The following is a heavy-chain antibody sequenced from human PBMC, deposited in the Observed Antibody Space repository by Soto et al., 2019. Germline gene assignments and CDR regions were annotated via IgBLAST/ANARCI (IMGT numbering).Heavy chain of an antibody. CDR3: ARDKLAVTPPYYFDY. D-gene: IGHD4-17*01. Sequence: SVKVSCKASGGTFSSYAISWVRQAPGQGLEWMGGIIPIFGTANYAQKFQGRVTITRDTSATTAFMELSSLRSEDTAVYYCARDKLAVTPPYYFDYWGQGSLVTVSS. J-gene: IGHJ4*02. V-gene: IGHV1-69*05. CDR1: GGTFSSYA. CDR2: IIPIFGTA.